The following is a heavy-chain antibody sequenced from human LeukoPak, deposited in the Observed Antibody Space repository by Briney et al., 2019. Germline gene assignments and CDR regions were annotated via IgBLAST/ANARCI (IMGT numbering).Heavy chain of an antibody. CDR2: IDPSDSYS. CDR1: GYSFTSNW. D-gene: IGHD1-26*01. J-gene: IGHJ4*02. V-gene: IGHV5-10-1*01. CDR3: AKHATGSASILDS. Sequence: GESLKISCKATGYSFTSNWISLVRQMPGKGLEWMGRIDPSDSYSTYSPSFQGHVTISADKSISTAYLQWSSLKASDTAMYYCAKHATGSASILDSWGQGALVTVSS.